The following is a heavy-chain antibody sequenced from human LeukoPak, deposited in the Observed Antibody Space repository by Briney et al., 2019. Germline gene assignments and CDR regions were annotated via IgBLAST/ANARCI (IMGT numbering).Heavy chain of an antibody. CDR3: AKGQELDDGVFDS. CDR1: GFTFNSYA. D-gene: IGHD1-1*01. Sequence: PGGSLRLSCAASGFTFNSYAMSWVRQAPGKGLEWVSAIRSNGETVYNADSVKGRFTISRDNSRQTLFLQMSSLRVEDTATYYCAKGQELDDGVFDSWGQGTLVTVSS. J-gene: IGHJ4*02. CDR2: IRSNGETV. V-gene: IGHV3-23*01.